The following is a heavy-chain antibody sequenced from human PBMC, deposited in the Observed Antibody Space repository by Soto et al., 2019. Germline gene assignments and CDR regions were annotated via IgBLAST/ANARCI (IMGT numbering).Heavy chain of an antibody. CDR3: ARDGVDVSRTTVRHGALDI. J-gene: IGHJ3*02. CDR2: FLPVSTTA. V-gene: IGHV1-69*01. D-gene: IGHD4-17*01. Sequence: QVQLVQSGAEVKKPGSSVKVSCKASGGSFNTYGISWVRQAPGQGLEWMGGFLPVSTTAKYAQKFQGRVSITADESTYTAYMELSSLRSEDTAVYFCARDGVDVSRTTVRHGALDIWGQGTVVTVSS. CDR1: GGSFNTYG.